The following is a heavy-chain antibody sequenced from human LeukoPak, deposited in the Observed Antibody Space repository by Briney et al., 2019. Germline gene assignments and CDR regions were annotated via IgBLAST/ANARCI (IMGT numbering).Heavy chain of an antibody. Sequence: GASVNVSCKASGGSFSSFVITWVRQAPGQGLEWMGRIIPVLGVSNFAQKLQGRVTITADKSTNTAHMELSRLESGDTAVYYCTREGVYAPDPSSYHRDAFDIWGQGTLVIVSS. CDR3: TREGVYAPDPSSYHRDAFDI. J-gene: IGHJ3*02. CDR2: IIPVLGVS. V-gene: IGHV1-69*04. CDR1: GGSFSSFV. D-gene: IGHD2/OR15-2a*01.